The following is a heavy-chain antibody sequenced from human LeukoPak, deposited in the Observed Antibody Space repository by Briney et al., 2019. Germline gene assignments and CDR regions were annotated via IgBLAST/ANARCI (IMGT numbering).Heavy chain of an antibody. Sequence: KPSETLSLTCTVSGGSISTYYWSWIRQPPGKGLEWIGYIYYNGSTNYNPSLKSRVTISVDTSKNQFSLKLSSVTAADTAVYYCARQQWLEQDAFDIWGQGTMITVSS. V-gene: IGHV4-59*08. CDR3: ARQQWLEQDAFDI. CDR2: IYYNGST. CDR1: GGSISTYY. J-gene: IGHJ3*02. D-gene: IGHD6-19*01.